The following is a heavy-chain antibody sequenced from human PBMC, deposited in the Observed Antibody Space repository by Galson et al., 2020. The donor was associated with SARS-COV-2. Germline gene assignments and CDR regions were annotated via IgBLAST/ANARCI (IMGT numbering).Heavy chain of an antibody. J-gene: IGHJ4*02. CDR1: GFTFSDCA. CDR2: IWYNGRNT. D-gene: IGHD2-2*01. V-gene: IGHV3-33*01. Sequence: LSLTCAASGFTFSDCAMHWVRQAPGKGLEWVAVIWYNGRNTFYADSVKGRFTISRDNSKNTLYLQMNSLRAEDTAVYYCAREGESGIVAAPMDYWGQGTLVTVSS. CDR3: AREGESGIVAAPMDY.